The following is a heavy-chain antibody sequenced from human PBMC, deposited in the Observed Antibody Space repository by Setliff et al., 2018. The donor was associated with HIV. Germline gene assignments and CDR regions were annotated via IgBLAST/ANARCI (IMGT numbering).Heavy chain of an antibody. Sequence: SETLSLTCSVSGGSISSGGYYWSWIRQHQGKGLAWIGYSYYSGSANYNPSLKGLFTISVDTSKNQFSLKLSSGTAADTAVYYCARGGRGALGDYDYMDVWGTVPTVTVSS. J-gene: IGHJ6*03. CDR2: SYYSGSA. D-gene: IGHD3-16*01. CDR3: ARGGRGALGDYDYMDV. CDR1: GGSISSGGYY. V-gene: IGHV4-31*01.